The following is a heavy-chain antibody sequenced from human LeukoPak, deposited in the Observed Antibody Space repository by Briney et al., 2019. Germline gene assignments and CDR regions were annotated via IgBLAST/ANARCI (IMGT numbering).Heavy chain of an antibody. CDR1: GFTFSSYA. D-gene: IGHD3-22*01. J-gene: IGHJ6*02. CDR3: AREYMDYYDSSGPSYYYYGMDV. V-gene: IGHV3-30-3*01. CDR2: ISYDGSNK. Sequence: GESLRLSCAASGFTFSSYAMHWVRQAPGKGLEWVAVISYDGSNKYYADSVKGRFTISRDNSKNTLYLQMNSLRAEDTAVYYCAREYMDYYDSSGPSYYYYGMDVWGQGTTVTVSS.